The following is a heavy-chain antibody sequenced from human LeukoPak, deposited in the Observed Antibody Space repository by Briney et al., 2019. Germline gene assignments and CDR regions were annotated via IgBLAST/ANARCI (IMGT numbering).Heavy chain of an antibody. V-gene: IGHV3-64D*09. CDR2: ISNNGDIT. CDR1: GFTFSNYA. Sequence: PGGSLRLSCSTSGFTFSNYALHWVRQAAGKGLEFVSGISNNGDITYDADSVKGRFTISRDNSKNTLYLQMSSLRLEDTAVYYCVKPAAERYDSWGQGALVTVSS. CDR3: VKPAAERYDS. J-gene: IGHJ4*02. D-gene: IGHD6-13*01.